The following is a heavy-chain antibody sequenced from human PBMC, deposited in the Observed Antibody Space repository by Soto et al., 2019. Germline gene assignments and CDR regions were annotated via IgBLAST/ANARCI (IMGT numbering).Heavy chain of an antibody. D-gene: IGHD1-1*01. J-gene: IGHJ1*01. CDR1: GFTVGSTY. Sequence: EVQLVESGGDLVRSGGSLRLSCAASGFTVGSTYMSWVRQAPGKGLEWVSFIHSDNTFYADSVRGRFTISRDNSKNTVSLQMKSLRADDTAVYHCATGMDNAKIHRWGQGTLVTVSS. CDR3: ATGMDNAKIHR. V-gene: IGHV3-66*01. CDR2: IHSDNT.